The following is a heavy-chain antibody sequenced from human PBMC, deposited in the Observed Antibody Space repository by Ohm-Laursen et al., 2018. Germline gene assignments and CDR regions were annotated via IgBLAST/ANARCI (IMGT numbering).Heavy chain of an antibody. CDR2: ISGSGGST. CDR1: GFTFSSYA. CDR3: AKEQRELLWFGEKRFDP. J-gene: IGHJ5*02. D-gene: IGHD3-10*01. V-gene: IGHV3-23*01. Sequence: GSLRLSCAASGFTFSSYAMSWVRQAPGKGLEWVSAISGSGGSTYYADSVKGRFTISRDNSKNTLYLQMNSLRAEDTAVYYCAKEQRELLWFGEKRFDPWGQGTLVTVSS.